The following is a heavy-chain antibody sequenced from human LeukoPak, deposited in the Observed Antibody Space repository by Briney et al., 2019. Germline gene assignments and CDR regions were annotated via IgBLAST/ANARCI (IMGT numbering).Heavy chain of an antibody. CDR2: IYYSGST. D-gene: IGHD3-10*01. CDR3: ARGSTMVRGILDY. Sequence: SETLSLTCAVSGYSISSGYYWGWIRQPPGKGLEWIGSIYYSGSTYYNPSLKSRVTISVDTSKNQFSLKLSSVTAADTAVYYCARGSTMVRGILDYWGQGTLVTVSS. CDR1: GYSISSGYY. V-gene: IGHV4-38-2*01. J-gene: IGHJ4*02.